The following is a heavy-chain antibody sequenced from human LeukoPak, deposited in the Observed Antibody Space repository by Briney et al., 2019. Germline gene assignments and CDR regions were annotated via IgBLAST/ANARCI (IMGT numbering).Heavy chain of an antibody. D-gene: IGHD3-22*01. CDR3: ARTLRGHFYDGSGYFFDY. J-gene: IGHJ4*02. CDR1: GYTLTDYY. CDR2: INPNSFST. V-gene: IGHV1-2*02. Sequence: GASVKVSCKASGYTLTDYYIHWVRQAPGQGLQWMGCINPNSFSTYNTQTFQARVTITRDSSTAYMELSRLRSDDTAVYFCARTLRGHFYDGSGYFFDYWGQGTLVTVSS.